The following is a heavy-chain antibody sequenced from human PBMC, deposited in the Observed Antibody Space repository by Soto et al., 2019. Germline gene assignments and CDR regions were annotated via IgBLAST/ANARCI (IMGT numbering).Heavy chain of an antibody. CDR2: MNPNSGNT. D-gene: IGHD3-10*01. J-gene: IGHJ5*02. CDR3: ARVRASSQLLWFGAKLKNWFDP. V-gene: IGHV1-8*01. CDR1: GYTFTSYD. Sequence: GASVKVSCKASGYTFTSYDINWVRQATGQGLEWMGWMNPNSGNTGYAQKFQGRVTMTRNTSISTAYMELSSLRSEDTAVYYCARVRASSQLLWFGAKLKNWFDPSGQGTLVTVSS.